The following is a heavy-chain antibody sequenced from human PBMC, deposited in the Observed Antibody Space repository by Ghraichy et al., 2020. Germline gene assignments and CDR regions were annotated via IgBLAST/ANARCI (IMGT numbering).Heavy chain of an antibody. CDR1: GFTFSSYS. Sequence: GGSLRLSCAASGFTFSSYSMNWVRQAPGKGLEWVSYISSSSSTIYYADSVKGRFTISRDNAKNSLYLQMNSLRDEDTAVYYCARDYMFGSQYYYYYYGMDVWGQGTTVTVSS. J-gene: IGHJ6*02. CDR3: ARDYMFGSQYYYYYYGMDV. D-gene: IGHD3-10*02. V-gene: IGHV3-48*02. CDR2: ISSSSSTI.